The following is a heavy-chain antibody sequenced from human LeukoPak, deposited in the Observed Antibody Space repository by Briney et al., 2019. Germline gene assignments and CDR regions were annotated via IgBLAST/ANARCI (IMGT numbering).Heavy chain of an antibody. J-gene: IGHJ4*02. CDR2: NIGSGGTT. Sequence: GGSLRPSCAASGFTIGNRAMGWFRQASGKGLEWVSLNIGSGGTTYYAGSVKGRFTVFRDTSRNTLHLQMNNLRAEDTALYYCARRGYNYGQFDLWGPGTLVTVSS. CDR1: GFTIGNRA. V-gene: IGHV3-23*01. D-gene: IGHD5-18*01. CDR3: ARRGYNYGQFDL.